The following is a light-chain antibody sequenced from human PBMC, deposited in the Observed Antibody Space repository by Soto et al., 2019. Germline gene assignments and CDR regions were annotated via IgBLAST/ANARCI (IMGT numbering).Light chain of an antibody. CDR3: HQYATDPLT. J-gene: IGKJ4*01. CDR2: GAS. Sequence: EIVLTQSPGTLSLSPGDRATLSCRASQSVGRDYLAWFQHKGGQAPRLLVHGASNRATGIPDRFSGSGSGTDLTLIISRLEPEAFAVYYCHQYATDPLTFGGGTKVEI. CDR1: QSVGRDY. V-gene: IGKV3-20*01.